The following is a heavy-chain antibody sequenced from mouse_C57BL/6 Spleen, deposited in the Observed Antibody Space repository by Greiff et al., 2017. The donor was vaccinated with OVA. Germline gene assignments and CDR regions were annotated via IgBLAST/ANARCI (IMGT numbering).Heavy chain of an antibody. D-gene: IGHD6-1*01. Sequence: EVKLMESGGGLVQPGGSLKLSCAASGFTFSDYYMYWVRQTPEKRLEWVAYISNGGGSTYYPDTVKGRFTISRDNAKNTLYLQMSRLKSEDTAMYYCARHSPKGYAMDYWGQGTSVTVSS. J-gene: IGHJ4*01. CDR3: ARHSPKGYAMDY. V-gene: IGHV5-12*01. CDR2: ISNGGGST. CDR1: GFTFSDYY.